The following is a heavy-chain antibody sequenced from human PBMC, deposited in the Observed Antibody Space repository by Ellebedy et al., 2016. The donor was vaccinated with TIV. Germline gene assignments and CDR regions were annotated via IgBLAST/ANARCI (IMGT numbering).Heavy chain of an antibody. CDR2: INPNSGGT. J-gene: IGHJ4*02. CDR3: ARGSSGWMAIDY. Sequence: AASVKVSCKASGYSFTAYYMHWVRQAPGQGLEWMGWINPNSGGTNYAQKLQGRVTMTTDTSTSTAYMELRSLRSDDTAVYYCARGSSGWMAIDYWGQGTLVTVSS. V-gene: IGHV1-2*02. D-gene: IGHD6-19*01. CDR1: GYSFTAYY.